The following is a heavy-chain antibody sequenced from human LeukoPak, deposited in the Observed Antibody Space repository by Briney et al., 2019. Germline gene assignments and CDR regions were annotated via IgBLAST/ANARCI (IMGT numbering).Heavy chain of an antibody. CDR1: GGSISSYY. V-gene: IGHV4-59*01. CDR3: ARRHSPAGTGAYYFDY. D-gene: IGHD6-13*01. CDR2: IYYSGST. Sequence: PSETLSLTCTVSGGSISSYYWSWIRQPPGKGLEWIGYIYYSGSTNYNPSLKSRVTISVDTSKNQFSLKLSSVTAADTAVYYCARRHSPAGTGAYYFDYWGQGTLVTVSS. J-gene: IGHJ4*02.